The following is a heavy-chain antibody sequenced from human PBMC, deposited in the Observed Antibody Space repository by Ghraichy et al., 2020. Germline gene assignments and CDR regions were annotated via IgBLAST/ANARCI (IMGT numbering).Heavy chain of an antibody. V-gene: IGHV3-48*03. CDR3: TRGPLSPFEH. CDR1: EFTFSNYD. Sequence: GGSLRLSCAASEFTFSNYDINWVRQAPGKGLEWVSYLSIGGSTKFYADSVKGRFTVSRDNAKKSFFLQMNNVRVEDTAVYFCTRGPLSPFEHWGEGILVTVSP. J-gene: IGHJ4*02. CDR2: LSIGGSTK.